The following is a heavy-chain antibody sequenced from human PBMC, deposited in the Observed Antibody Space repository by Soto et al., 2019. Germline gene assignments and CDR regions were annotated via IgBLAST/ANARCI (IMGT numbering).Heavy chain of an antibody. V-gene: IGHV1-46*01. Sequence: VSVKVSCKASGYTFTSYYMHWVRQAPGQGLEWMGIINPSGGSTSYAQKFQGRVTMTRDTSTSTVYMELSSLRSEDTAVYYCARDRARIAVAGTNYYYGMDVWGQGTTVTVSS. J-gene: IGHJ6*02. CDR3: ARDRARIAVAGTNYYYGMDV. CDR1: GYTFTSYY. D-gene: IGHD6-19*01. CDR2: INPSGGST.